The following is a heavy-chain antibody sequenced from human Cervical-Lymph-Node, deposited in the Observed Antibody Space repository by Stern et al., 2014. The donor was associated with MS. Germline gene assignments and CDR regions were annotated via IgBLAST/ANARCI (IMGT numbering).Heavy chain of an antibody. Sequence: QVQLVQSGAEVKKPGASAKVSCKASGYSFTAYYIHWVRQVPGQGLEWMGVINPKGGSTIFAQKYQGRVTMTRDTSTSIVYMELGSLRSEDTAVYYCARDPRTPSYYYDTSGDLGYFDSWGQGTLVTVSS. D-gene: IGHD3-22*01. CDR2: INPKGGST. CDR3: ARDPRTPSYYYDTSGDLGYFDS. J-gene: IGHJ4*02. V-gene: IGHV1-46*03. CDR1: GYSFTAYY.